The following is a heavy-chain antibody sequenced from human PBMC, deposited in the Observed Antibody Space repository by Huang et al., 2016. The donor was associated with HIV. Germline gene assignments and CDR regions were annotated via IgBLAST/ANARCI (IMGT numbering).Heavy chain of an antibody. Sequence: QMQLQQRGAGLLKPSETLSLTCGVSGGSFTGNYLTWIRQAPGKGLEWIGEVNDSGATTYNPSLNGGLPISLDKSNRELSLNLRSVTAADTAVYYCARQWTILEWLLGLDVWGQGTTVIVSS. CDR3: ARQWTILEWLLGLDV. V-gene: IGHV4-34*02. CDR1: GGSFTGNY. D-gene: IGHD3-3*01. J-gene: IGHJ6*02. CDR2: VNDSGAT.